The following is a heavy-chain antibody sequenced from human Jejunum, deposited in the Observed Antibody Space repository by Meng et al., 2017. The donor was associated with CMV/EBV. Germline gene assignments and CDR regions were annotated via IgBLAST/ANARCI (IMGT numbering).Heavy chain of an antibody. V-gene: IGHV4-30-4*08. CDR2: ISYNGST. CDR1: SFTNSVHYY. CDR3: VSFYYDRSGHNWFDP. D-gene: IGHD3-22*01. Sequence: SFTNSVHYYWSWVRQAPGKGLEWIGYISYNGSTSYSPSLKTRIDMSIDTSKAQFSLKMSSVTAADTAVYYCVSFYYDRSGHNWFDPWGRGTLVTVSS. J-gene: IGHJ5*02.